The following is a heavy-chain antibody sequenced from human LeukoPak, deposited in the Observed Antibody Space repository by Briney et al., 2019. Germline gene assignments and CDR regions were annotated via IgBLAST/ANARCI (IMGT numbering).Heavy chain of an antibody. CDR1: GFTFDDYA. CDR2: ISWNSGSI. CDR3: AKDTGLRLGELSQFDY. J-gene: IGHJ4*02. D-gene: IGHD3-16*02. Sequence: PGRSLRLSCAASGFTFDDYAMHWVRQAQGKGLEWVSGISWNSGSIGYADSVKGRFTISRDNAKNSLYLQMNSLRAEDTALYYCAKDTGLRLGELSQFDYWGQGTLVTVSS. V-gene: IGHV3-9*01.